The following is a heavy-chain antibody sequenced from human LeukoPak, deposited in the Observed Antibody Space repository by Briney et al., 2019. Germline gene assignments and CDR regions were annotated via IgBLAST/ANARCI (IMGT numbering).Heavy chain of an antibody. J-gene: IGHJ1*01. D-gene: IGHD6-19*01. CDR2: IIPILGTA. V-gene: IGHV1-69*04. CDR3: ARAVAVAVPAEYFQH. CDR1: GYTFTSYG. Sequence: AASVKVSCKASGYTFTSYGISWVRQAPGQGLEWMGRIIPILGTANYAQKFQGRVTVTADKSTTTAYMELSSLRSEDTAVYYCARAVAVAVPAEYFQHWGQGTLVTVSS.